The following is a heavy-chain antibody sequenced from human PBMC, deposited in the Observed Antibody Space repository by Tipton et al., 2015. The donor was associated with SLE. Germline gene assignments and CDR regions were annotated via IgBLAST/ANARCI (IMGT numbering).Heavy chain of an antibody. CDR3: VRDREDHGNYPTVYYRYYMDV. CDR1: GGSISFGSYY. V-gene: IGHV4-61*02. D-gene: IGHD4-11*01. J-gene: IGHJ6*03. CDR2: IYTSGYT. Sequence: LRLSCNVSGGSISFGSYYWSWIRQPTGKGLEWIGRIYTSGYTDYSPSLKSRVTISVDTSKNQFSLRLNSVTAADTAVYYCVRDREDHGNYPTVYYRYYMDVWGKGITVTVSS.